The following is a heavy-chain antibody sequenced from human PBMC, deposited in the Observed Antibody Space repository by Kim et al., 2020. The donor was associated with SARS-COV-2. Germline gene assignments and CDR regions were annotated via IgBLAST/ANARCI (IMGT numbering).Heavy chain of an antibody. J-gene: IGHJ6*02. CDR3: ARGSYSSSWYSNYYGMDV. CDR1: GGTFSSYA. CDR2: IIPILGIA. V-gene: IGHV1-69*04. D-gene: IGHD6-13*01. Sequence: SVKVSCKASGGTFSSYAISWVRQAPGQGLEWMGRIIPILGIANYAQKFQGRVTITADKSTSTAYMELSSLRSEDTAVYYCARGSYSSSWYSNYYGMDVWGQGTTVTVSS.